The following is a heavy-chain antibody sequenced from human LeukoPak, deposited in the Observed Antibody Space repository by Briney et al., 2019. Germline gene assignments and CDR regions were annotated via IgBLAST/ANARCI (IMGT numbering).Heavy chain of an antibody. CDR2: ISYDGSNK. D-gene: IGHD1-1*01. Sequence: PGGSLRLSCAASRFTFSSYAMHWVRQAPGKGLEWVAVISYDGSNKYYADSVKGRFTISRDNSKNTLYLQMNSLRAEDTAVYYCAGGTGEYFQHWGQGTLVTVSS. CDR1: RFTFSSYA. V-gene: IGHV3-30-3*01. CDR3: AGGTGEYFQH. J-gene: IGHJ1*01.